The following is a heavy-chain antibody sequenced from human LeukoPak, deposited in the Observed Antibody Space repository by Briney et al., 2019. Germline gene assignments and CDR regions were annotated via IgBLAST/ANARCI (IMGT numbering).Heavy chain of an antibody. CDR1: GFTFSNYW. Sequence: GGSLRLSCAASGFTFSNYWMHWVRQAPGKGLVWVSRINSDGINTSYADSVKGRYTISRDNAKNTLNLQMNRLRAEDTAVYYCARDLGQYYDTSDNWFDPWGQGTLVTVSS. J-gene: IGHJ5*02. V-gene: IGHV3-74*01. CDR2: INSDGINT. D-gene: IGHD3-22*01. CDR3: ARDLGQYYDTSDNWFDP.